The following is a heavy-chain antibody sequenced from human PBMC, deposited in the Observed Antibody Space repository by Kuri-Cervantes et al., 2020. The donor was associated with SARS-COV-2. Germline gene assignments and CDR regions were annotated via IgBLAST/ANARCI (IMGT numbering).Heavy chain of an antibody. D-gene: IGHD3-3*01. Sequence: SWIRQHPGKGLEWIGYIYYSGSTYYNPSLKSLVTISVDASKNQFSLKLSSVTAADTAVYYCARALRITIFGVVSTDAFDIWGQGTMVTVSS. CDR2: IYYSGST. J-gene: IGHJ3*02. CDR3: ARALRITIFGVVSTDAFDI. V-gene: IGHV4-31*01.